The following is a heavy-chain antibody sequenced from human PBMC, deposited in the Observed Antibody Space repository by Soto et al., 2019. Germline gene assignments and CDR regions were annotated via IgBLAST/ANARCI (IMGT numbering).Heavy chain of an antibody. D-gene: IGHD6-6*01. CDR3: AKVAARPPYYGMDV. CDR2: IIPIFGTA. J-gene: IGHJ6*02. Sequence: PGQGLEWMGGIIPIFGTANYAQKFQGRVTITADESTSTAYMELSSLRSEDTAVYYCAKVAARPPYYGMDVWGQGTTVTVSS. V-gene: IGHV1-69*01.